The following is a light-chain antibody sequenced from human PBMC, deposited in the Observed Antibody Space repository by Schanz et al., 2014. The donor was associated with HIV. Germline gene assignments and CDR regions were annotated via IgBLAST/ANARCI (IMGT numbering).Light chain of an antibody. CDR2: ATS. CDR3: QQSDTFPYT. V-gene: IGKV3-20*01. CDR1: QRLSSSY. J-gene: IGKJ2*01. Sequence: EIVLTQSPGSLSLSPGGRATLSCGASQRLSSSYLAWYQQKRDQPPRLVIYATSTRAAGIPDRFSGTGSGTDFTLTISSLQSEDFATYYCQQSDTFPYTFGQGTKLDIK.